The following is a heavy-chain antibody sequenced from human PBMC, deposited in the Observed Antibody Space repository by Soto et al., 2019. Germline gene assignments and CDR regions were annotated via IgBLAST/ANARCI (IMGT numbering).Heavy chain of an antibody. CDR1: GFTFSDHY. V-gene: IGHV3-72*01. CDR3: VREKRLGSRSAYGMDA. D-gene: IGHD5-12*01. Sequence: GGSLRLSCAASGFTFSDHYMDWVRQAPGKGLEWVARSRNKANSYTTEYAASVKGRFTISRDDSRNSLYLQMDSLITEDTAVYYCVREKRLGSRSAYGMDAWGQGTTVTVSS. J-gene: IGHJ6*02. CDR2: SRNKANSYTT.